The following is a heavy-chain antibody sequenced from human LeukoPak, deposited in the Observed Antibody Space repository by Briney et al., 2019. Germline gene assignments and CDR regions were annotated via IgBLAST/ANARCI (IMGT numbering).Heavy chain of an antibody. CDR3: ARLSFSYYGSGSYYSGAFDI. Sequence: SETLSLTCTVPGGSISSSSYYWGWIRQPPRKGLAWVGGIYYSGSTYYNPSLKSRVTISVDTSKNQFSLKLSSVTAADTAVYYCARLSFSYYGSGSYYSGAFDIWGQGTIVTVSS. CDR2: IYYSGST. CDR1: GGSISSSSYY. J-gene: IGHJ3*02. V-gene: IGHV4-39*07. D-gene: IGHD3-10*01.